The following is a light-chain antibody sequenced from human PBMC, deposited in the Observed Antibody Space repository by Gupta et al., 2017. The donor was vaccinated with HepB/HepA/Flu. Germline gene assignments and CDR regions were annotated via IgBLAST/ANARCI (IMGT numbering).Light chain of an antibody. CDR3: QQSDNNPPDT. CDR2: ATS. CDR1: QSISNY. Sequence: DIQMTQSPSSLSASVGDRVTITCRASQSISNYLNWYQQKPGKAPKLLIFATSTLQSGVPSRFSGSGCGTDFTLTISSRQPEDFATYYCQQSDNNPPDTFGQGTNLEIK. J-gene: IGKJ2*01. V-gene: IGKV1-39*01.